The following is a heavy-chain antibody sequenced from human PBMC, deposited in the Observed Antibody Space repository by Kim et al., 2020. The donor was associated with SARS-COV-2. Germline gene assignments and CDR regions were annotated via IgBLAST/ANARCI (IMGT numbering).Heavy chain of an antibody. CDR3: AKGHTGWFDDNWFDP. CDR1: GFPFDNYA. CDR2: LSSSGIRT. D-gene: IGHD6-19*01. V-gene: IGHV3-23*01. Sequence: GGSLRLSCAASGFPFDNYAMSWVRQAPGKGLEWISTLSSSGIRTYYADSVKGRFTISRDNFKNMLYLQMNSLRAEDTAIYYCAKGHTGWFDDNWFDPWGQGTRVTVSS. J-gene: IGHJ5*02.